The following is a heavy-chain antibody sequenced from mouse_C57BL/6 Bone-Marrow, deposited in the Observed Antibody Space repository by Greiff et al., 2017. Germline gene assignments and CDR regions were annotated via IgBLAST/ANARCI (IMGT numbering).Heavy chain of an antibody. CDR1: GFTFSSYG. Sequence: EVKLVESGGDLVKPGGSLKLSCAASGFTFSSYGMSWVRQTPDKRLEWVATISSGGSYTYYPDSVKGRFTISRDNAKNTLYLQMSSLKSEDTAMYYCARPDGYQFAYWGQGTLVTVSA. D-gene: IGHD2-3*01. V-gene: IGHV5-6*02. CDR3: ARPDGYQFAY. J-gene: IGHJ3*01. CDR2: ISSGGSYT.